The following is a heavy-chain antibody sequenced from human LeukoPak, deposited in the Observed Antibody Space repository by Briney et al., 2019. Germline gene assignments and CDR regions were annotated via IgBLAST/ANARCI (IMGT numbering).Heavy chain of an antibody. CDR2: ISWDGGST. Sequence: GGSLRLSCAASGFTFSSYAMHWVRQAPGKGLEWVSLISWDGGSTYYADSVKGRFTISRDNSKNSLYLQMNSLRAEDTALYYCAKGLRGSSSAYYFDYWGQGTLVTVSS. CDR1: GFTFSSYA. J-gene: IGHJ4*02. V-gene: IGHV3-43D*03. CDR3: AKGLRGSSSAYYFDY. D-gene: IGHD6-13*01.